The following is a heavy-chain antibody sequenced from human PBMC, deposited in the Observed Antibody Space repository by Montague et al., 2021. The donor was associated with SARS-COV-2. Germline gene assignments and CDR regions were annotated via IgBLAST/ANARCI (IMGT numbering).Heavy chain of an antibody. CDR3: VRVSWYYYGSGAFDY. V-gene: IGHV4-39*07. D-gene: IGHD3-10*01. Sequence: SETLSLTCTVSDRSIISTSSYWGWIRQPPGGGLEWIGSISHRENTLYNPSLKSPVTISVDTSKNQFSLKMISVTAADTGIYYCVRVSWYYYGSGAFDYWGQGTLVTVSA. J-gene: IGHJ4*02. CDR2: ISHRENT. CDR1: DRSIISTSSY.